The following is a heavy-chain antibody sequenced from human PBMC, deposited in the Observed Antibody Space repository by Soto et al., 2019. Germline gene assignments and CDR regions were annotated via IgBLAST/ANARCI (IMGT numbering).Heavy chain of an antibody. CDR2: VNPNNGDT. CDR1: GYTFSNYD. CDR3: AKVSRQGSAIDFDY. V-gene: IGHV1-8*01. J-gene: IGHJ4*02. Sequence: QVQLVQSGAELKKPGASVKVSCKASGYTFSNYDMNWVRQATGQGPEWIGWVNPNNGDTGYAQKVQGRVTLTTDISTTTAYMELTSLRSEETAIYYCAKVSRQGSAIDFDYWGQGTLITVSS. D-gene: IGHD3-10*01.